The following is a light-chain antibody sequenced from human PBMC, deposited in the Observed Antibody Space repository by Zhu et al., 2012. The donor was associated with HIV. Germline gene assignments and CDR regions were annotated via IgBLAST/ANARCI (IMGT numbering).Light chain of an antibody. V-gene: IGKV3-20*01. J-gene: IGKJ1*01. Sequence: EIVLTQSPGTLSLSPGERATLSCRASQSVSSSYLAWYQQKPGQSPRLLIYAASTTAAGIPDFTLTISRLEPEDFAVYYCQQYGSSPRTFGQGTKVEFK. CDR2: AAS. CDR3: QQYGSSPRT. CDR1: QSVSSSY.